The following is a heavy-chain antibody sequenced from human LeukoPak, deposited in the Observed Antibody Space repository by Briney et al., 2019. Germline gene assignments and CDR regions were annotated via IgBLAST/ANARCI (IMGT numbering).Heavy chain of an antibody. Sequence: ASVKVSCTASGYTFTSYDINWVRQATGQGLEWMGWMNPNSGNTGYAQKFQGRVTMTRNTSISTAYMELSSLRSEDTAVYYCARSLLANYYYYGMDVWGQGTTVTVSS. CDR3: ARSLLANYYYYGMDV. V-gene: IGHV1-8*01. CDR1: GYTFTSYD. CDR2: MNPNSGNT. D-gene: IGHD2-15*01. J-gene: IGHJ6*02.